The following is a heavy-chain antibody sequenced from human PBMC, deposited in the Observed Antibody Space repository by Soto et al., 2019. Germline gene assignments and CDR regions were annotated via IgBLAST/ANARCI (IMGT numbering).Heavy chain of an antibody. CDR2: IYSGGST. Sequence: GRSLRLSCAASGFTVSSNYMSWVRQAPGKGLEWVSVIYSGGSTYYADSVKGRFTISRDNSKNTLYLQMNSLRAEDTAVYYCARITIFGAVVDVWGQGTTVTVSS. D-gene: IGHD3-3*01. J-gene: IGHJ6*02. CDR1: GFTVSSNY. V-gene: IGHV3-53*01. CDR3: ARITIFGAVVDV.